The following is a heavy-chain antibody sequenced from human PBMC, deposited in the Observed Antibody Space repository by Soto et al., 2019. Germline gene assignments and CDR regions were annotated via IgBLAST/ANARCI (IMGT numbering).Heavy chain of an antibody. V-gene: IGHV4-59*01. D-gene: IGHD7-27*01. CDR3: AREREGANLADAFDI. Sequence: SETLHIPCTFSGGSISSYCWSWIRQPPGRGLEWIAYIYYSGSTSYNPSLKSRVTISVDTSTNQFSLKLSSVTAADTGVYFCAREREGANLADAFDIWGQGTMVT. J-gene: IGHJ3*02. CDR2: IYYSGST. CDR1: GGSISSYC.